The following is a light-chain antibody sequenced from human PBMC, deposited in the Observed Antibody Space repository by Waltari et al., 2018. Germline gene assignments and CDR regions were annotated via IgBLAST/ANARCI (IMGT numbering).Light chain of an antibody. J-gene: IGLJ1*01. Sequence: QSARPKPPSASGSPGQSVTIPCTGPSSDVGGYNYVPWSQQHPGKAPKVMIYEVSKRPSGVPDRFSGSKSGNTASLTVSGLQTEDESDYYCSSYAGSNIVFGTGTKVTVL. CDR2: EVS. V-gene: IGLV2-8*01. CDR3: SSYAGSNIV. CDR1: SSDVGGYNY.